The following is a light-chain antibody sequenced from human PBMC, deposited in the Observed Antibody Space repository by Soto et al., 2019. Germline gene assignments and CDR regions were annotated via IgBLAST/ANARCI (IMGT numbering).Light chain of an antibody. J-gene: IGKJ4*01. CDR1: QSVLYSSNNKNY. CDR2: WAS. Sequence: DIVMTQSPDSLAVSLGERATINCKSSQSVLYSSNNKNYLGWYQQKPGHPPRLLIYWASTREYGVPDRFSGSGSGTDFTLTISSLQAEDVAVYYCQQYYSTPRTFGGGTKVEIK. V-gene: IGKV4-1*01. CDR3: QQYYSTPRT.